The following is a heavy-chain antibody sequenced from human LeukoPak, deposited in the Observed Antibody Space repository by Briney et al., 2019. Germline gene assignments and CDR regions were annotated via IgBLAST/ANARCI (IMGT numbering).Heavy chain of an antibody. CDR2: ISYDGSNK. J-gene: IGHJ4*02. CDR3: AKDSYYYDSSGYSD. V-gene: IGHV3-30-3*01. Sequence: PGGSLRLSCAASGFTFSSYAVHWVRQAPGKGLEWVAVISYDGSNKYYADSVKGRFTISRDNSKNTLYLQMNSLRAEDTAVYYCAKDSYYYDSSGYSDWGQGTLVTVSS. D-gene: IGHD3-22*01. CDR1: GFTFSSYA.